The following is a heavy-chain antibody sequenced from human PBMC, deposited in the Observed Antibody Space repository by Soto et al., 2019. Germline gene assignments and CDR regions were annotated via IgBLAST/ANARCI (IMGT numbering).Heavy chain of an antibody. Sequence: SETLSLTCTVSGGSISSYYWSWIRQPPGKGLEWIGYIYYSGSTNYNPSLKSRVTISVDTSKNQFSLKLSSVTAAETAVYYCERARDELFDYWGQGTLVTVSS. CDR3: ERARDELFDY. V-gene: IGHV4-59*08. D-gene: IGHD1-7*01. CDR1: GGSISSYY. J-gene: IGHJ4*02. CDR2: IYYSGST.